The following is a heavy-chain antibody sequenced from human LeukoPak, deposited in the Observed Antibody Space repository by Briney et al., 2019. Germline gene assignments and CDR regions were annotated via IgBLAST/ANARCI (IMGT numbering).Heavy chain of an antibody. Sequence: GGSLRLSCAASGFTFSSYGMHWVRQAPGKGLEWVAVISYDGSNKYYADSVKGRFTISRDNSKNTLYLQMNSLRAEDTAVYYCARVSVGATTLWFDPWGQGTLVTVSS. V-gene: IGHV3-30*03. CDR1: GFTFSSYG. J-gene: IGHJ5*02. D-gene: IGHD1-26*01. CDR3: ARVSVGATTLWFDP. CDR2: ISYDGSNK.